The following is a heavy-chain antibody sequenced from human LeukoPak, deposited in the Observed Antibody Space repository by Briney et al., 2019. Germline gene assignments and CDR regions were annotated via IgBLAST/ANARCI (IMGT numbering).Heavy chain of an antibody. CDR1: GGTFSSYA. J-gene: IGHJ4*02. D-gene: IGHD5-18*01. Sequence: SVKVSCKASGGTFSSYAISWVRQAPGQGREWMGGIIPIFGTANYAQKFQGRVTITTDESTSTAYMELSSLRSEDTAVYYCARGRVDTAMVCDYWGQGTLVTVSS. V-gene: IGHV1-69*05. CDR3: ARGRVDTAMVCDY. CDR2: IIPIFGTA.